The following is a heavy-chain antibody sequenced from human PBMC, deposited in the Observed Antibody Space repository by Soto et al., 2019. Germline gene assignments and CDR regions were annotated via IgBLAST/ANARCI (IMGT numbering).Heavy chain of an antibody. CDR1: GGSISSGGYS. CDR2: IYYSGST. Sequence: PSETLSLTCAVSGGSISSGGYSWSWIRQPPGKGLEWIGYIYYSGSTYYNPSLKSRVTISVDTSKNQFSLKLSSVTAADTAVYYCARDPGIAAAGSWFDPWGQGTLVTVSS. V-gene: IGHV4-31*11. D-gene: IGHD6-13*01. CDR3: ARDPGIAAAGSWFDP. J-gene: IGHJ5*02.